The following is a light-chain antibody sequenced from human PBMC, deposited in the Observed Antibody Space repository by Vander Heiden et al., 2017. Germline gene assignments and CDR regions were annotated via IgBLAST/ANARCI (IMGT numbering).Light chain of an antibody. V-gene: IGKV2-28*01. J-gene: IGKJ4*01. Sequence: IVMTQSPLSLPVTPGEPTSISYRSSQILLHSNGYNYLDWYLQKPGQSPQLLIYLGSNRASGVPDRFSGSGSGTDFTLKISRVEAEDVGVYYCRQALQTPLTFGGGTKVEIK. CDR2: LGS. CDR3: RQALQTPLT. CDR1: QILLHSNGYNY.